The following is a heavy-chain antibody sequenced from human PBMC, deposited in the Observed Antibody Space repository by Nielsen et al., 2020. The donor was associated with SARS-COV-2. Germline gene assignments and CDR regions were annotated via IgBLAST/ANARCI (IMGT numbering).Heavy chain of an antibody. Sequence: GESLKISCRASGFTFSGYAMSWVRQAPGKGLEWISGISGGASRTFYADSVKGRFTISRDNSKNTLYLQMDSLRAEDTAVYYCAKRDYYDSSGYAPLFDSWGQGTLVTVSS. CDR3: AKRDYYDSSGYAPLFDS. D-gene: IGHD3-22*01. J-gene: IGHJ4*02. CDR1: GFTFSGYA. CDR2: ISGGASRT. V-gene: IGHV3-23*01.